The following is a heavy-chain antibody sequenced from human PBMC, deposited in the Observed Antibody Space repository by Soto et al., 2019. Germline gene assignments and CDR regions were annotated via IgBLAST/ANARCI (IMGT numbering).Heavy chain of an antibody. CDR2: INPNSGDT. CDR1: GYTFTAHY. Sequence: GSVKVSCKASGYTFTAHYMNWVRQAPGEGLEWMGWINPNSGDTKYVEKFQGRVTMTRDTSISTAYMELSSLRSDDTAVYYCASVNSGNYHHGLFEYWGEGAMVHVSS. D-gene: IGHD1-26*01. V-gene: IGHV1-2*02. CDR3: ASVNSGNYHHGLFEY. J-gene: IGHJ4*02.